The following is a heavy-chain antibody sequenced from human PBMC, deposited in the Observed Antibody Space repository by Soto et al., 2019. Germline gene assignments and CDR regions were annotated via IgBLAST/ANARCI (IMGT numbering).Heavy chain of an antibody. CDR1: TYTYNTHY. V-gene: IGHV1-46*02. J-gene: IGHJ4*02. D-gene: IGHD6-6*01. CDR3: VGGSASGVDH. Sequence: VASVKVSCKSSTYTYNTHYIHWVRQAPGQGLEWVGVINPSVGSTNYAQKFQGRVTMTRDTSTTTFYVEVTSLTSEDTAVYYCVGGSASGVDHWGQGTLVTVSS. CDR2: INPSVGST.